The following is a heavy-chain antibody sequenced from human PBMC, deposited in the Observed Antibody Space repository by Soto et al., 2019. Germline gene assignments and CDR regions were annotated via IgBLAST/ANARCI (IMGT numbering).Heavy chain of an antibody. V-gene: IGHV3-53*01. Sequence: EVQLVESGGGLIQPGGSLRLSCAVSGFSVSSNYMTWVRQAPGKGLEWVSVIYSGGGTFYADSVKGRFTISRDDSKNTLSLQMNSLRVEDTAVYYCVRGAWFGVDWGQGTLVTVSS. CDR2: IYSGGGT. CDR3: VRGAWFGVD. CDR1: GFSVSSNY. J-gene: IGHJ4*02. D-gene: IGHD3-10*01.